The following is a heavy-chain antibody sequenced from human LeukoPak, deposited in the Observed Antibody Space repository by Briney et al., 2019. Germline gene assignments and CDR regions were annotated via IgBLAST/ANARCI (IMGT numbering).Heavy chain of an antibody. CDR3: ANLKRDYYDSSGYYLGS. CDR1: GFTFSSYA. J-gene: IGHJ4*02. V-gene: IGHV3-23*01. D-gene: IGHD3-22*01. Sequence: GGSLRLSCAASGFTFSSYAMSWVRQAPGKGLEWVSAISGSGGSTYYADSVKGRFTISRDNSKNTLHLQMNSLRAEDTAVYYCANLKRDYYDSSGYYLGSWGQGTLVTVSS. CDR2: ISGSGGST.